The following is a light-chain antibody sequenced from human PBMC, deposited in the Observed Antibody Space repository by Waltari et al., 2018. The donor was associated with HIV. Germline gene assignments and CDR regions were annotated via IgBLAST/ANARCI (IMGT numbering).Light chain of an antibody. V-gene: IGLV1-47*01. CDR1: SSNTGGNY. CDR2: RNN. CDR3: ASWDDSLSGWV. Sequence: QSVLTQTPSASGTPGQTVTIHWSGSSSNTGGNYVYLYQRLPGTAPKLLIYRNNQRPSGVPDRFSGSKSGTSASLAISGLRSEDEADYYCASWDDSLSGWVFGGGTKVTVL. J-gene: IGLJ3*02.